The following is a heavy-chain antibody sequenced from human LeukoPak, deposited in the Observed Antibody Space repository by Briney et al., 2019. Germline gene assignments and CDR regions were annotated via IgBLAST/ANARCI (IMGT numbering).Heavy chain of an antibody. CDR3: ARETRGYSYGVDY. D-gene: IGHD5-18*01. J-gene: IGHJ4*02. Sequence: PGGSLRLSCAASGFTFSDYYMSWVRQAPGKGLEWVSSISSSSSYIYYADSVKGRFTISRDNAKNSLYLQMNSLRAEDTAVYYCARETRGYSYGVDYWGQGTLVTVSS. V-gene: IGHV3-11*06. CDR2: ISSSSSYI. CDR1: GFTFSDYY.